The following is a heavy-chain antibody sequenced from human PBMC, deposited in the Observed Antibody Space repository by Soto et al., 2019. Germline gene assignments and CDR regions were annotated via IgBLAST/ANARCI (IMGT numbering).Heavy chain of an antibody. V-gene: IGHV6-1*01. J-gene: IGHJ2*01. Sequence: QVQLQQSGPGLVKPSQTLSLMCDISGDSVSSVTATWSWIRQSRSRGLEWLGRTYYRSKWYYDYAVSVKSRIVITPDTSKNQLTLDLNSVTPEDTAVYFCARDGSGFHWYFDVWGRGTLVTVSS. D-gene: IGHD6-19*01. CDR2: TYYRSKWYY. CDR3: ARDGSGFHWYFDV. CDR1: GDSVSSVTAT.